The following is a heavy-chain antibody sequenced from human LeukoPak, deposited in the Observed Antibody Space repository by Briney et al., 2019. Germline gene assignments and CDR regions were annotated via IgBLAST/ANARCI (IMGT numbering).Heavy chain of an antibody. CDR1: GGSISSGGYY. V-gene: IGHV4-39*07. CDR3: VKEGF. J-gene: IGHJ4*02. CDR2: IYYSGIT. Sequence: SETLSLTCTVSGGSISSGGYYWSWIRQPPGKGLEWIGSIYYSGITYYNPSLKSRVSISVDTSKNQFSLKLSSVTAADTAVYYCVKEGFWGRGTLVTVSS.